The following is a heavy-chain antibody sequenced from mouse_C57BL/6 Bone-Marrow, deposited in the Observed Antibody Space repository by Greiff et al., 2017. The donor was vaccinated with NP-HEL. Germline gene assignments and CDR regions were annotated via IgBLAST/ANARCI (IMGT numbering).Heavy chain of an antibody. D-gene: IGHD1-1*01. CDR2: FHPYNDDT. CDR1: GYNFTTYP. V-gene: IGHV1-47*01. Sequence: VQLLQSGAELVKPGDSVKMSCKASGYNFTTYPIEWMKQNHGKSLEWIGNFHPYNDDTKYTEQFKGKVTLTVENSSSTVYLERNRLTSDDAAVYYCARKITTVVATDCYFDVWGTGTTVTVSS. J-gene: IGHJ1*03. CDR3: ARKITTVVATDCYFDV.